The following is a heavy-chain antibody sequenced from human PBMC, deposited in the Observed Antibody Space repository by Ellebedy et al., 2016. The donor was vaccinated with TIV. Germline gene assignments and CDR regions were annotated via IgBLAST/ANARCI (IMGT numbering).Heavy chain of an antibody. CDR1: GYTFTSYH. Sequence: ASVKVSCKASGYTFTSYHIIWVRQAPGQGLEWMGWSSPYNGDTNYAQKFRGRVTMTTDRSTSTAYMELRSLESDDTAMYYCARSPPPTHWGQGTLVTVSS. J-gene: IGHJ4*02. CDR3: ARSPPPTH. V-gene: IGHV1-18*01. CDR2: SSPYNGDT.